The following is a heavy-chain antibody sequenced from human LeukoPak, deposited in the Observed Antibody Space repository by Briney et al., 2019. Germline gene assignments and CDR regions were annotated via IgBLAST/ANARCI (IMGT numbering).Heavy chain of an antibody. Sequence: GGSLRLSCAASGFTFDDYAMHWVRQAPGKGLEWVSLISWDGGSTYYADSVRGRFTISRDNSKNTLYLQMNSLRAEDTAVYYCAKGPRYNILTGYYKSHFFDYWGQGTLVTVSS. D-gene: IGHD3-9*01. V-gene: IGHV3-43D*03. CDR3: AKGPRYNILTGYYKSHFFDY. CDR1: GFTFDDYA. CDR2: ISWDGGST. J-gene: IGHJ4*02.